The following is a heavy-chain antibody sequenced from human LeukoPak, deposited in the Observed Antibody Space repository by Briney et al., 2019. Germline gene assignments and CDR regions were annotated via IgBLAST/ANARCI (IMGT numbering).Heavy chain of an antibody. V-gene: IGHV3-11*01. J-gene: IGHJ4*02. Sequence: PGGSLRLSCAASGFTFSDYYMSWIRQAPGKGLEWVSYISSSGSTIYYADSVKGRFTISRDNAKNSLYLQMNSLRAEDTAVYYCAREHIAVARDRYYFDYWGQGTLVTVSS. CDR2: ISSSGSTI. D-gene: IGHD6-19*01. CDR3: AREHIAVARDRYYFDY. CDR1: GFTFSDYY.